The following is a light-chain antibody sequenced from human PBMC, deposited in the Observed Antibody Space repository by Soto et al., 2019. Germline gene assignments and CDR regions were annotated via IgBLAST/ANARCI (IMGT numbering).Light chain of an antibody. J-gene: IGKJ4*01. CDR2: IAS. CDR3: QYLNSFPLT. Sequence: DIQMTQSPSSLSASVGDRVTITCQASQDISNYLAWYQQKPGKAPKLLIYIASTLQSGVPSRFSGSGSGTDFSLTISSLQPEDVATYYCQYLNSFPLTFGGGTKVEIK. CDR1: QDISNY. V-gene: IGKV1-9*01.